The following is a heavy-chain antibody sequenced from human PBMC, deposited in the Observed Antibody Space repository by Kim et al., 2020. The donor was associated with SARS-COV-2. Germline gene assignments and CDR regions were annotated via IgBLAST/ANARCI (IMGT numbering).Heavy chain of an antibody. CDR3: VKDRGGLIAAGGTGDY. CDR1: GFTFSTYA. D-gene: IGHD6-13*01. V-gene: IGHV3-23*01. J-gene: IGHJ4*02. Sequence: GGSLRLSCAASGFTFSTYAMSWVRQAPGKGLQWVSVMSGSGGSTYYADSVKGRFTISRDNSKDTLYLQMNSLRAEDTAVYYCVKDRGGLIAAGGTGDYWGQGTLVTVSS. CDR2: MSGSGGST.